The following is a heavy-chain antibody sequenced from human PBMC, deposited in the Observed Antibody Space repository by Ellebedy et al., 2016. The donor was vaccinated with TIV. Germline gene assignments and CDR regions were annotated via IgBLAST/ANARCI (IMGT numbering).Heavy chain of an antibody. CDR1: GFTFSSYT. D-gene: IGHD6-13*01. J-gene: IGHJ4*02. V-gene: IGHV3-23*01. CDR3: AKAGSVRWYDY. CDR2: ISASGGST. Sequence: PGGSLRLSCAVSGFTFSSYTMGWVRQAPGKGLEWVSDISASGGSTYYVDSVKGRFTISRDNSRNTVYLQMNSLRVEDTAVYYCAKAGSVRWYDYWGQGTLVTVSS.